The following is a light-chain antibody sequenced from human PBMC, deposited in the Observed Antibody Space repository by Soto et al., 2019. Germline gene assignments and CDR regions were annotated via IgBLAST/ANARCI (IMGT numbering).Light chain of an antibody. Sequence: EVVLTQSPGTLSLSPGDRAALSCRASQSLRSYLAWYQQKPGQAPRLLIYGASTRLTGIPVRFIGSGSGTDFTPTISRLEPEDFAVYYCQQYDSSPRTFGQGTKVEIK. CDR3: QQYDSSPRT. V-gene: IGKV3-20*01. CDR2: GAS. J-gene: IGKJ1*01. CDR1: QSLRSY.